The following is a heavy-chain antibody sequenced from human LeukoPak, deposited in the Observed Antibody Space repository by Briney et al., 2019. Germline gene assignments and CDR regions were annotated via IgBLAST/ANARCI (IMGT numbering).Heavy chain of an antibody. CDR1: GDSMSNFH. CDR2: ISYSGTT. Sequence: SETLSLTCTVSGDSMSNFHWTWIRQPPGKELEWIGSISYSGTTDYNPSLKGRATMSVDTSKKQYFLKLNSVTAADTAVFYCARSALVRGVSTWGQGTLVTVSS. CDR3: ARSALVRGVST. V-gene: IGHV4-59*01. D-gene: IGHD3-10*01. J-gene: IGHJ5*02.